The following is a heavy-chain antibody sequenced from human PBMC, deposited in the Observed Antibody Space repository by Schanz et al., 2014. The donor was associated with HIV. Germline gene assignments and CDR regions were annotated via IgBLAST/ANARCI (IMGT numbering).Heavy chain of an antibody. V-gene: IGHV1-69*06. J-gene: IGHJ5*02. CDR1: GGTFNTYA. D-gene: IGHD3-16*01. Sequence: QVHLVQSGAEVKKPGSSVKVSCKPSGGTFNTYAVSWVRQAPGQGLEYMGGIIPIFGSPKYAQKFQGRVTITADKSTSTAYMELSSLRSEDTAIYYCARHLPGGLFSPLNLWGQGTLVTVSS. CDR2: IIPIFGSP. CDR3: ARHLPGGLFSPLNL.